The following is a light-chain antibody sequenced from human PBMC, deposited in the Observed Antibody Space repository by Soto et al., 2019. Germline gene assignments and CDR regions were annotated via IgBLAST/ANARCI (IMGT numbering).Light chain of an antibody. CDR1: NSDVCGYNY. CDR3: SSYTTSNTRQIV. V-gene: IGLV2-14*01. Sequence: QSLLTQPSSLSGSPGQPITISFIGNNSDVCGYNYVSWYQQHPGKAPKFMIYDVSNRPSGVSNRFSGSKSDNTASLTISGLQAEDEADYYCSSYTTSNTRQIVFGTGTKVTVL. CDR2: DVS. J-gene: IGLJ1*01.